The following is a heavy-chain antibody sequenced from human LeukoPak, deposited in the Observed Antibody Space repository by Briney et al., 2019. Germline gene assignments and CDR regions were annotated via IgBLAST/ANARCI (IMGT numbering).Heavy chain of an antibody. CDR1: GYTFTGYY. V-gene: IGHV1-8*02. CDR2: MNPNSGNT. J-gene: IGHJ4*02. Sequence: ASVKLSCKASGYTFTGYYMHWVRQAPGQGLEWMGWMNPNSGNTGYAQKFQGRVTMTRNTSISTAYMELSSLRSEDTAVYYCARVLDTAMVIVYWGQGTLVTVSS. D-gene: IGHD5-18*01. CDR3: ARVLDTAMVIVY.